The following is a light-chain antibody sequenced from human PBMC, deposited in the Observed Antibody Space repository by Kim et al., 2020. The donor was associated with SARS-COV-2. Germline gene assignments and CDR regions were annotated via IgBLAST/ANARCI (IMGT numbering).Light chain of an antibody. CDR1: SLRNYY. CDR2: DKN. V-gene: IGLV3-19*01. Sequence: SSELTQDPAVSVPLGQTVRITCQGDSLRNYYANWYQQKPGQAPVLVMYDKNNRPSGIPDRFSGSNSGNTASLTITGAQAADEADYYCSSRGRDTTGHLYFFGPGTKVTVL. CDR3: SSRGRDTTGHLYF. J-gene: IGLJ1*01.